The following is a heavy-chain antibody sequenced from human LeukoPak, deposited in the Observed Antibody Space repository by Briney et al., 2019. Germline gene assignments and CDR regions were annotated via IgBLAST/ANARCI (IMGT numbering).Heavy chain of an antibody. CDR2: ISAYNGNT. D-gene: IGHD2-15*01. CDR3: ARVDYCSGGSCYPEY. V-gene: IGHV1-18*01. J-gene: IGHJ4*02. Sequence: ASAKVSCKASGYTFTSYGISWVRQAPGQGLEWMGWISAYNGNTNYAQKLQGRVTMTTDTSTSTAYMELRSLRSDDTAVYYCARVDYCSGGSCYPEYWGQGTLVTVSS. CDR1: GYTFTSYG.